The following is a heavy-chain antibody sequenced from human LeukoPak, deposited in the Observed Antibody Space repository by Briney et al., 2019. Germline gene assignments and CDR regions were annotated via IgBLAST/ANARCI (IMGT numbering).Heavy chain of an antibody. CDR3: ARGAKYSSSWSMYYYYYGMDV. CDR2: IGTAGDT. CDR1: GFTFSSYD. Sequence: GGSLRLSCAASGFTFSSYDMHWVRQATGKGLKWVSAIGTAGDTYYPGSVKGRFTISRENAKNSLYLQMNSLRAGDTAVYYCARGAKYSSSWSMYYYYYGMDVWGQGTTVTVSS. V-gene: IGHV3-13*01. D-gene: IGHD6-13*01. J-gene: IGHJ6*02.